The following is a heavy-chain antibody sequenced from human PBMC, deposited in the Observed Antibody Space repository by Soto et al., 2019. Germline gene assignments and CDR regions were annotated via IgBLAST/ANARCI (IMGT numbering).Heavy chain of an antibody. CDR1: GDSVSSNSAA. Sequence: SQTLSLTCAISGDSVSSNSAAWNWIRQSPSRGLEWLGRTYYRSKWYNDYAVSVKSRITINPDTSKNHFSLQLNSVTPEDTAVNYCASGSLSRTQIYYFDYWGQGTRVTVSS. J-gene: IGHJ4*02. V-gene: IGHV6-1*01. CDR2: TYYRSKWYN. CDR3: ASGSLSRTQIYYFDY.